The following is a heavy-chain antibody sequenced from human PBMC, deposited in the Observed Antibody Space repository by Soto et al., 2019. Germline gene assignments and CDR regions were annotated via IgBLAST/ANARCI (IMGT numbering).Heavy chain of an antibody. D-gene: IGHD2-15*01. CDR1: GYSFTSYL. CDR2: IYPGDSDT. J-gene: IGHJ4*02. V-gene: IGHV5-51*03. CDR3: ATLEGSYCSGGSCYSNY. Sequence: GDSLKISCKGSGYSFTSYLIGWVRQMPGKGLEWMGIIYPGDSDTRYSPSFQGQVTISADKSISTAYLQWSSLKASDTAMYYCATLEGSYCSGGSCYSNYWGQGTLVTVS.